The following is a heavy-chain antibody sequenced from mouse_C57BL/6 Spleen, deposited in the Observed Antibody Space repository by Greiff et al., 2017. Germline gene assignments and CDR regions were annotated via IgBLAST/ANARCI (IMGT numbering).Heavy chain of an antibody. CDR1: GYTFTDYY. CDR2: INPYNGGT. J-gene: IGHJ4*01. CDR3: ARSRDMGVFYYAMDY. D-gene: IGHD1-1*02. V-gene: IGHV1-19*01. Sequence: EVQLQESGPVLVKPGASVKMSCKASGYTFTDYYMNWVKQSHGKSLEWIGVINPYNGGTSYNQKFKGKATLTVDKSSSTAYMELTSLTSEDSAVYSCARSRDMGVFYYAMDYWGQGTSVTVSS.